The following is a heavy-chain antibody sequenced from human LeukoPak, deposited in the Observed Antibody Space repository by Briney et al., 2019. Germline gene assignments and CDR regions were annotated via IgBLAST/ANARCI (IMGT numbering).Heavy chain of an antibody. V-gene: IGHV4-61*02. J-gene: IGHJ4*02. CDR1: GDSISSGSYY. CDR3: ARGTYCGSDCYSFEY. Sequence: SETLSLTCTVSGDSISSGSYYWSWIRQPAGKGLEWIGRIYISGGTKYNPSLKSRVTMSVDTSKNQFSLKLSSVTAADTAVYYCARGTYCGSDCYSFEYWGQGTLVTVSS. CDR2: IYISGGT. D-gene: IGHD2-21*01.